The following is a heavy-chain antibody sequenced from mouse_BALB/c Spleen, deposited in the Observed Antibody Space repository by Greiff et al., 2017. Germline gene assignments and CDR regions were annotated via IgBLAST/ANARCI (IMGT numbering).Heavy chain of an antibody. D-gene: IGHD1-1*01. Sequence: VKLQESGPGLVKPSQSLSLTCSVTGYSITSGYYWNWIRQFPGNKLEWMGYISYDGSNNYNPSLKNRISITRDTSKNQFFLKLNSVTTEDTATYYCARRGYYGSSAWFAYWGQGTLVTVSA. J-gene: IGHJ3*01. CDR1: GYSITSGYY. CDR3: ARRGYYGSSAWFAY. V-gene: IGHV3-6*02. CDR2: ISYDGSN.